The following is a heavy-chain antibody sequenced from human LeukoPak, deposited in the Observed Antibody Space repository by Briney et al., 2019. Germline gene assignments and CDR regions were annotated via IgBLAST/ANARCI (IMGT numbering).Heavy chain of an antibody. V-gene: IGHV3-48*03. J-gene: IGHJ4*02. CDR1: GFTFSSYE. CDR2: MSSSGSTI. CDR3: ARDPRFCGGDCYGSYYFDY. Sequence: GGSLRLSCAASGFTFSSYEMNWVRQAPGKGLEWVSYMSSSGSTIYYADSVKGRFTISRDNAKNSLYLQMNSLRAEDTAVYYSARDPRFCGGDCYGSYYFDYWGQGTLVTVSS. D-gene: IGHD2-21*02.